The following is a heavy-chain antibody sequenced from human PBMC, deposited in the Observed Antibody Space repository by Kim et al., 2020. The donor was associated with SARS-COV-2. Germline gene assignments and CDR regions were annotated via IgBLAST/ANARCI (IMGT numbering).Heavy chain of an antibody. V-gene: IGHV3-72*01. D-gene: IGHD3-10*01. CDR3: VRSYINWLDGFDS. Sequence: AGYVKGRCTISRDDSKTSLYLKMSNLKTEDTAVYYCVRSYINWLDGFDSWGQGTLDTVSS. J-gene: IGHJ5*01.